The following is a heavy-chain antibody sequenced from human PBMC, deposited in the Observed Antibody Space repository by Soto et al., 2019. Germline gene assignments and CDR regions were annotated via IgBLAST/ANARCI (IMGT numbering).Heavy chain of an antibody. CDR2: IRSKANSYAT. J-gene: IGHJ4*02. V-gene: IGHV3-73*02. CDR3: TRRADRYSSDPPDY. CDR1: GFTFSGSA. D-gene: IGHD6-19*01. Sequence: EVQLVESGGGLVQPGGSLKLSCAASGFTFSGSAMHWVRQASGKGLEWVGRIRSKANSYATAYAASVKGRFTISRDDSKNTAYLQMNSLKTEDTAVYYCTRRADRYSSDPPDYWGQGTLVTVSS.